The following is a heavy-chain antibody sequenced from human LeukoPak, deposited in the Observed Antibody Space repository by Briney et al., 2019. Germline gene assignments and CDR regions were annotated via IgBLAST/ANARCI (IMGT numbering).Heavy chain of an antibody. Sequence: ASVKVSCKASGYTFTGYYMHWVRQAPGQGLEWMGWINPNSGGTNYAQKFQGRVTMTRDTSISTAYMELSRLRSDDTAVYYCATIMIRLGGVIAGGTFNIGGKGKMVPFFS. CDR2: INPNSGGT. J-gene: IGHJ3*02. CDR1: GYTFTGYY. D-gene: IGHD3-16*01. V-gene: IGHV1-2*02. CDR3: ATIMIRLGGVIAGGTFNI.